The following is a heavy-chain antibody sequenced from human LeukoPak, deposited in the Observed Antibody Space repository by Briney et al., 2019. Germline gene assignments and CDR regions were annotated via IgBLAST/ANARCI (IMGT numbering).Heavy chain of an antibody. V-gene: IGHV4-39*01. CDR3: AGMDYYDYVWGSYRPSLNYMDV. CDR1: GGSISSSSYY. CDR2: MYYSGST. Sequence: SSETLSVSCTVSGGSISSSSYYWGWIRQPPGKGLEWIGSMYYSGSTYYNPSLKSRVTISVDTSKNQFSLKLSSVTAADTAVYYCAGMDYYDYVWGSYRPSLNYMDVWGKGTTITVSS. J-gene: IGHJ6*03. D-gene: IGHD3-16*02.